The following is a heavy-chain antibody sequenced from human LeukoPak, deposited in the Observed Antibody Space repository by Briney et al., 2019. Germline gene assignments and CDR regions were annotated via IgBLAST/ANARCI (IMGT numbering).Heavy chain of an antibody. J-gene: IGHJ6*02. D-gene: IGHD3-10*01. V-gene: IGHV3-30*18. CDR3: AKELSLYGSGSWGYYYYGMDV. CDR2: ISYDGGNK. Sequence: GGSLRLSCAASGFTFSSYGMHWVRQAPGKGLEWVAVISYDGGNKYYADSVKGRFTISRDNSKNTLYLQMNSLRAEDTAVYYCAKELSLYGSGSWGYYYYGMDVWGQGTTVTVSS. CDR1: GFTFSSYG.